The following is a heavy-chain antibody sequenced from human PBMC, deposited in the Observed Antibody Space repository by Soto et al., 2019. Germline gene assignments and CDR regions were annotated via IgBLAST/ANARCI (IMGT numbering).Heavy chain of an antibody. V-gene: IGHV4-34*01. CDR1: GGSFSDYY. CDR3: SSIIPQVVPFDY. Sequence: SETLSLSCAVYGGSFSDYYWSGVRQPPGKGLEWIGEINHSGSTSYNPSLKSPFTISVDTSKNQFSLKLSSVTAADTALYYFSSIIPQVVPFDYWCQGTLVTVSS. J-gene: IGHJ4*02. CDR2: INHSGST. D-gene: IGHD3-3*01.